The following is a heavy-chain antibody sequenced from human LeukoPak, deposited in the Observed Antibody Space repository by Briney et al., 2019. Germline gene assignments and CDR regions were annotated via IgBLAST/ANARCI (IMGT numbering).Heavy chain of an antibody. Sequence: GGSLRLSCAASGFTFSSYWMHWVRQALGKGLVWVSRINSDGSSTSYADSVKGRFTISRDNAKNTLYLQMNSLRAEDTAVYYCARDGGYYYGDYWGQGTLVTVSS. CDR3: ARDGGYYYGDY. CDR1: GFTFSSYW. D-gene: IGHD3-22*01. J-gene: IGHJ4*02. V-gene: IGHV3-74*01. CDR2: INSDGSST.